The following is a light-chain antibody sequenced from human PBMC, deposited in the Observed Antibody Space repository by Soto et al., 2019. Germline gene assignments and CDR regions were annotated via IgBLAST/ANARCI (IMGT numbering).Light chain of an antibody. V-gene: IGLV3-1*01. CDR1: KLGNKY. CDR2: QDT. J-gene: IGLJ2*01. Sequence: SYELTQPPSVSVSPGQTASITCSGDKLGNKYANWYQQKPGQSPVLVIYQDTARPSGIPERFSGSNSGNTATLTISGTQAMDEADYYCQAWDGSSVVFGGGTKLTVL. CDR3: QAWDGSSVV.